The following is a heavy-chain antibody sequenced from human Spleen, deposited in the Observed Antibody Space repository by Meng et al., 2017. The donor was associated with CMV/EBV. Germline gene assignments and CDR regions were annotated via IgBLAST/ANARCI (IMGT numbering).Heavy chain of an antibody. D-gene: IGHD3-22*01. Sequence: GESLKISCAASGFTFDNYAISWVRQAPGKGLEWVATFSGGLSTTYHADYVRGRFTIFRDNAKNSLFLQMNSLRAEDTAVYYSATDRPDTSGYYSYIDDWGQGTLVTVSS. CDR2: FSGGLSTT. CDR3: ATDRPDTSGYYSYIDD. J-gene: IGHJ4*02. CDR1: GFTFDNYA. V-gene: IGHV3-23*01.